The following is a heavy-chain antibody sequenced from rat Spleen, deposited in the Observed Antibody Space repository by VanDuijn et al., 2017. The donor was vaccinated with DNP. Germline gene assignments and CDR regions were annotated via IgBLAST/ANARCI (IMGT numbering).Heavy chain of an antibody. D-gene: IGHD1-4*01. CDR1: GFTFSNYY. CDR3: ARGNYPGINTFDY. CDR2: ISYAGGST. V-gene: IGHV5-22*01. Sequence: EVQLVESGGGLVQPGRSLKLSCAASGFTFSNYYMAWVRQAPTKGLEWVAYISYAGGSTYHGDSVKGRFTISRDNAKSTLYLQMNSLRSEDTATYYCARGNYPGINTFDYWGQGVMVTVSS. J-gene: IGHJ2*01.